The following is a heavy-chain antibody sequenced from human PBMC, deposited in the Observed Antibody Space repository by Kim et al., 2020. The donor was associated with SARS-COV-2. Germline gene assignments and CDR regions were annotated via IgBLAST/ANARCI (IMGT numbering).Heavy chain of an antibody. CDR3: ARGYGDYDFYYYGMDV. J-gene: IGHJ6*02. V-gene: IGHV3-30*04. D-gene: IGHD4-17*01. Sequence: GGSLRLSCAAAGFTFSSYAMHWVRQAPGKGLEWVAIMSYDGSDKYYADSVKGRFTISRDNSKNTLYLQMNSLRPEDTAVYYCARGYGDYDFYYYGMDVWGQGTTVTVSS. CDR1: GFTFSSYA. CDR2: MSYDGSDK.